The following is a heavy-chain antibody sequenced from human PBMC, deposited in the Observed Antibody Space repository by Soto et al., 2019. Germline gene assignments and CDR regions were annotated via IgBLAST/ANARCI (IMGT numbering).Heavy chain of an antibody. CDR1: GGSISSGGYF. CDR2: MSYTGPN. J-gene: IGHJ5*02. Sequence: LSLTCTVSGGSISSGGYFWSWVRQRPGKGLEWIGYMSYTGPNHYNPSLTSRATISVDTPENTFFLKMSSVTVADTAVYFCPSGPVSYDISGYFEPWGQGTLVTVAS. V-gene: IGHV4-31*03. CDR3: PSGPVSYDISGYFEP. D-gene: IGHD3-22*01.